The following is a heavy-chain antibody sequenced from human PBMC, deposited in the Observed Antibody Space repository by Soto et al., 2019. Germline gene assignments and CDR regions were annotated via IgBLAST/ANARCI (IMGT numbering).Heavy chain of an antibody. Sequence: ASVKVSCKASGYTFTGYYMHWVRQAPGQGLEWMGWINPNSGGTNYAQTFQGWVTMTRDTSISTAYMELSRLRSDDTAVYYCARGIAAAAARGMDVWGQGTTVTVSS. CDR3: ARGIAAAAARGMDV. CDR1: GYTFTGYY. CDR2: INPNSGGT. V-gene: IGHV1-2*04. J-gene: IGHJ6*02. D-gene: IGHD6-13*01.